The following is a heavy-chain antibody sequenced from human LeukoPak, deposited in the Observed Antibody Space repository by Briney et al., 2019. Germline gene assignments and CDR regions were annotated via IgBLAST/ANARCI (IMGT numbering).Heavy chain of an antibody. D-gene: IGHD3-22*01. CDR2: IIPIFGTA. J-gene: IGHJ4*02. V-gene: IGHV1-69*13. Sequence: ASVKVSCKASGGTFSSYAISWVRQAPGQGLEWMGGIIPIFGTANYAQKFQGRVTITADESTSTAYMELSSLRSEDTAVYYCASNYYDSSGYYNDYWGQGTLVTVSS. CDR3: ASNYYDSSGYYNDY. CDR1: GGTFSSYA.